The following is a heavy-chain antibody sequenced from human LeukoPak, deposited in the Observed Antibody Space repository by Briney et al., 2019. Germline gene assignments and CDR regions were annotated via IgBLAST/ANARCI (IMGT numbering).Heavy chain of an antibody. CDR2: IYHSGST. V-gene: IGHV4-30-4*07. CDR1: GGSISSGGYS. D-gene: IGHD3-22*01. J-gene: IGHJ4*02. CDR3: ARGGDTYYDSSGYFD. Sequence: PSETLSLTCAVSGGSISSGGYSWSWIRQPPGKGLEWIGYIYHSGSTYYNPSLKSRVTISVDTSKNQFSLKLSSATAADTAVYYCARGGDTYYDSSGYFDWGQGTLVTVSS.